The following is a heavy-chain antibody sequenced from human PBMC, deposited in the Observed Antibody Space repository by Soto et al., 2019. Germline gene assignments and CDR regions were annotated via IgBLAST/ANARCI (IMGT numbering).Heavy chain of an antibody. J-gene: IGHJ4*02. CDR3: ARDSERRDGYNYEWLKGAVRDAQFDY. D-gene: IGHD5-12*01. V-gene: IGHV3-30-3*01. CDR2: ISYDGSNE. CDR1: GFTFSSYA. Sequence: QVQLVESGGGVVQPGRSLKLSCAASGFTFSSYAMHWVRQAPGKGLEWVAVISYDGSNEYYADSVKGRFTFSRDNSKNTLYLQMNSLRAEDTAVYYCARDSERRDGYNYEWLKGAVRDAQFDYWGQGTLVTVSS.